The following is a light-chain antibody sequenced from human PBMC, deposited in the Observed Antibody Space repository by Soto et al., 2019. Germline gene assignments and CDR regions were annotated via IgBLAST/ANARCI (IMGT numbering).Light chain of an antibody. CDR1: QSVSSSY. CDR3: QQYGSSPPWT. Sequence: EIVLTQSPGTLSLSPGERATLSCRASQSVSSSYLAWYQQKPGQAPRLLIYGASSRATGIPDRFSGSGSVTAFTLTISRLEPEDCAVYYCQQYGSSPPWTFGQGTKVEIK. CDR2: GAS. J-gene: IGKJ1*01. V-gene: IGKV3-20*01.